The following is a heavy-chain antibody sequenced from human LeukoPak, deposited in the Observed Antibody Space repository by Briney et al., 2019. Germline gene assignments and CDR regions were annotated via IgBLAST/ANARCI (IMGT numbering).Heavy chain of an antibody. Sequence: GSLRLSCAASGFTFSSYSMNWVRQPPGKGLEWIGEINHSGSTNYNPSLKSRVTISVDTSKNQFSLKLSSVTAADTAVYYCARGRSGGEQPFDYWGQGTLVTVSS. CDR1: GFTFSSYS. CDR2: INHSGST. J-gene: IGHJ4*02. CDR3: ARGRSGGEQPFDY. V-gene: IGHV4-34*01. D-gene: IGHD3-10*01.